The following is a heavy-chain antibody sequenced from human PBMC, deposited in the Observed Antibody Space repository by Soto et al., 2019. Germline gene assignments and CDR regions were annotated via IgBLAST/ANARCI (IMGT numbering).Heavy chain of an antibody. D-gene: IGHD3-10*02. CDR3: ARDEIPMVFGAHYGMQV. Sequence: ASVKVSCKASGYTFTGYYMHWVRQAAGQGLEWMGWINPNSGGTNYAQKFQGRVTMTRDTSISTAYMELSRLRSDDTAAYYCARDEIPMVFGAHYGMQVWGQGTTVNVS. CDR2: INPNSGGT. V-gene: IGHV1-2*02. CDR1: GYTFTGYY. J-gene: IGHJ6*01.